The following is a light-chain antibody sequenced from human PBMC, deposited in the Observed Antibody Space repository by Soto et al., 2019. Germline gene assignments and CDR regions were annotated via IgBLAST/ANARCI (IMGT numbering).Light chain of an antibody. V-gene: IGKV3-20*01. CDR1: TSVSSGY. CDR3: QQYGSSSWT. J-gene: IGKJ1*01. CDR2: GAS. Sequence: IGLTQSPGTLTLSPASISTLSGRAITSVSSGYLSWYQQKPGQAHRLLIYGASSRATGIPYRFSGSGSGTDFTLTISRLEPEDFATYYCQQYGSSSWTFGQGTKLEIK.